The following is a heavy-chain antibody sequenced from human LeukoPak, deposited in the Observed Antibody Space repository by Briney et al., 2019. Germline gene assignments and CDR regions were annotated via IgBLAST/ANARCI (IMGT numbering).Heavy chain of an antibody. CDR3: ARGRRGMVRGVIITSYYYMDV. J-gene: IGHJ6*03. D-gene: IGHD3-10*01. Sequence: ASVKVSCKASGYTFTSYGISWVRQATGQGLEWMGWMNPNSGNTGYAQKFQGRVTITRNTSISTAYMELSSLRSEDTAVYYCARGRRGMVRGVIITSYYYMDVWGKGTTVTVSS. CDR2: MNPNSGNT. CDR1: GYTFTSYG. V-gene: IGHV1-8*03.